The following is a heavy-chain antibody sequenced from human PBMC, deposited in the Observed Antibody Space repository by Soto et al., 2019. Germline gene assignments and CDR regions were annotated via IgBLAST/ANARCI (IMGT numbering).Heavy chain of an antibody. V-gene: IGHV4-34*01. J-gene: IGHJ4*02. CDR2: INHSGST. Sequence: QVQLQQWGAGLLKPSETLSLTCAVYGGSFSGYYWSWIRQPPGKGLEWIGEINHSGSTNYNPSLKSRVTIYVDTSKNQFSLKLSSVTAADTAVYYCARGGPGRTAAAGPFDYWGQGTLVTVSS. D-gene: IGHD6-13*01. CDR1: GGSFSGYY. CDR3: ARGGPGRTAAAGPFDY.